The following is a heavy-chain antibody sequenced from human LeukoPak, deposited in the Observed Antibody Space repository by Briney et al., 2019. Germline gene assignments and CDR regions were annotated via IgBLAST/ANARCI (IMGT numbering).Heavy chain of an antibody. CDR2: ISGSGRTI. CDR1: GFTFSSYE. J-gene: IGHJ6*02. V-gene: IGHV3-48*03. D-gene: IGHD1-26*01. CDR3: AKDETSYVDKILSSAMDV. Sequence: PGGSLRLSCAASGFTFSSYEMNWVRQAPGKGLEWVSYISGSGRTIDYADPVKGRFTISRDNSKNTLYLQMNSLRAEDTAVYYCAKDETSYVDKILSSAMDVWGQGTTVTVSS.